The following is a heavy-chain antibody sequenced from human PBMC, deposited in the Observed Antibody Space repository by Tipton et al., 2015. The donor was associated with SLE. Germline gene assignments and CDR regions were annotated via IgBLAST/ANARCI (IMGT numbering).Heavy chain of an antibody. J-gene: IGHJ6*03. Sequence: GSLRLSCAASGFTFSSYAMHWVRQAPGKGLEWVSVISGSGGSTNYADSVKGRFTISRDNSKNMLYLQMDSLRAEDTAVYYCAKVGALYYYDYYYMDVWGKGTTVTVSS. V-gene: IGHV3-23*01. CDR2: ISGSGGST. CDR3: AKVGALYYYDYYYMDV. CDR1: GFTFSSYA. D-gene: IGHD1-26*01.